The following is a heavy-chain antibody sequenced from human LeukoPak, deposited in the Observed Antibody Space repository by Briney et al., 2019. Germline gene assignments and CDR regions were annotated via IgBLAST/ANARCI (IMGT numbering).Heavy chain of an antibody. CDR1: GFTFSSYG. CDR2: IWYDGSNK. Sequence: GGSLRLSCAASGFTFSSYGMHWVRQAPGKGLEWVAVIWYDGSNKYYADSVKGRFTISRDNSKNTLYLQMNSLRAEDTAVYYCAKPLELRLGYYFDYWGQGTLVTVSS. V-gene: IGHV3-33*06. CDR3: AKPLELRLGYYFDY. D-gene: IGHD1-7*01. J-gene: IGHJ4*02.